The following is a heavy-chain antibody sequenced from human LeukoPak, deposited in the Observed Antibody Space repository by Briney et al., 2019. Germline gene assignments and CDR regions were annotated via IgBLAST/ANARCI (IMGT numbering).Heavy chain of an antibody. CDR2: IKQDGTEK. D-gene: IGHD6-13*01. CDR3: ARDVGSNWYERFDD. CDR1: GFTFSSYW. Sequence: GGSLRLSCAASGFTFSSYWMNWVRQAPGKGLEWVANIKQDGTEKYYVDSVKGRFTISRDNAKNSLYLQMNSLRAEDTSVYYCARDVGSNWYERFDDWGQGTLVTVSS. V-gene: IGHV3-7*01. J-gene: IGHJ4*02.